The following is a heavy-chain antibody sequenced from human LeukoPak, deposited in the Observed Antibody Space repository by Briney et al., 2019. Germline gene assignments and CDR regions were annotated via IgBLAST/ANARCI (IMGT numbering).Heavy chain of an antibody. Sequence: SETLSLTCNVSVGSISSYYWNWVRQTPGKGLERIGYIYYSGTTYYNPSLKSQVIISVDTSKTQFSLKLSSVTAADTAVYFCARRLTMMEGDRAHDVFDIWGQGTMVTVSS. D-gene: IGHD3-22*01. V-gene: IGHV4-59*12. CDR2: IYYSGTT. J-gene: IGHJ3*02. CDR1: VGSISSYY. CDR3: ARRLTMMEGDRAHDVFDI.